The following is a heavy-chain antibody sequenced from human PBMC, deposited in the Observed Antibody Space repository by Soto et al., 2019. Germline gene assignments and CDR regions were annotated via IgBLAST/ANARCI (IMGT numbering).Heavy chain of an antibody. J-gene: IGHJ6*02. Sequence: GSLRLSCAASGFTFSSYWMSWVRQAPGKGLEWVANIKQDGSEKYYVDSVKGRFTISRDNAKNSLYLQMNSLRAEDTAVYYCARDRPRLYYYYGMDVWGQGPRSPSP. V-gene: IGHV3-7*03. CDR3: ARDRPRLYYYYGMDV. CDR2: IKQDGSEK. CDR1: GFTFSSYW.